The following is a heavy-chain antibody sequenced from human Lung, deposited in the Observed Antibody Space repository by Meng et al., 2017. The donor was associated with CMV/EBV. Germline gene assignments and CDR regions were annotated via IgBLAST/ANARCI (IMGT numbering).Heavy chain of an antibody. V-gene: IGHV4-59*01. Sequence: SETLSLTCSVFGHPITTYYWSWVRQAPGKGLEWIGYIYYSGATNYNPSLKSRLTISMDTSKNQFSLELMSVTAADTAIYYCARDRAAVGYYYYAMDAWGQGTTVTGSS. CDR1: GHPITTYY. CDR3: ARDRAAVGYYYYAMDA. J-gene: IGHJ6*02. CDR2: IYYSGAT. D-gene: IGHD2-15*01.